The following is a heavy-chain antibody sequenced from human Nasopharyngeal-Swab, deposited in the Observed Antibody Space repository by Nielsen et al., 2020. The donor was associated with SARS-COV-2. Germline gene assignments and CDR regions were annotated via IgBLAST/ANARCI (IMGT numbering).Heavy chain of an antibody. Sequence: GGSLRLSCAASGFTFNNYNFNWVRQAPGKGLEWVSSISRSSSYIYYADSVKGRFTISRDNAKNSLYLQMNSLRAEDTAVYYCARDGLDYDFWSAYFMDVWGQGTTVTVSS. CDR1: GFTFNNYN. CDR3: ARDGLDYDFWSAYFMDV. CDR2: ISRSSSYI. D-gene: IGHD3-3*01. V-gene: IGHV3-21*01. J-gene: IGHJ6*02.